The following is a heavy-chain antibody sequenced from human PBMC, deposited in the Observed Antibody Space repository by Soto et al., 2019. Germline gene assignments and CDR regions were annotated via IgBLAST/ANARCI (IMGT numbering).Heavy chain of an antibody. CDR2: MNPNSGDT. J-gene: IGHJ2*01. Sequence: QVQLVQSGAEVKKPGASVKVSCKASGYTFISYDINWVRQATGQGLEWMGGMNPNSGDTGYAQKFQGRLTMTRNTSMSTAYMELSSLRSEDTAVYYCARGLEWGAWYFDLWGRGTLVTVSS. CDR1: GYTFISYD. CDR3: ARGLEWGAWYFDL. D-gene: IGHD1-1*01. V-gene: IGHV1-8*01.